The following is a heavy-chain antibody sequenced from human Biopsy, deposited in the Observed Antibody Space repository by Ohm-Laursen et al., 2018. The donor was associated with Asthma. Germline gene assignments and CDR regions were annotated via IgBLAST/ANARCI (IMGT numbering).Heavy chain of an antibody. Sequence: SVKVSCRSLGGTFNTYVIGWVRQAPGQGLEWMGGINSGFGTTTYPQKFQDRVTITADDSTSTVYMELSSLRSEDTAVYYCARKAGSCISRTCYSLDFWGQGTLVTVSS. V-gene: IGHV1-69*13. J-gene: IGHJ4*02. CDR3: ARKAGSCISRTCYSLDF. CDR1: GGTFNTYV. D-gene: IGHD2-2*01. CDR2: INSGFGTT.